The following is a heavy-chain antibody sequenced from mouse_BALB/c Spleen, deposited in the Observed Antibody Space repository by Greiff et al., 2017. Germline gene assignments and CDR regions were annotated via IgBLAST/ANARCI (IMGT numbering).Heavy chain of an antibody. CDR3: ARGMITTE. J-gene: IGHJ3*02. CDR2: INPSNGRT. V-gene: IGHV1S81*02. CDR1: GYTFTSYW. Sequence: VQLQQSGAELVKPGASVKLSCKASGYTFTSYWMHWVKQRPGQGLEWIGEINPSNGRTNYNEKFKSKATLTVDKSSSTAYMQLSSLTSEDSAVYYCARGMITTEWGQGTLVTVSA. D-gene: IGHD2-4*01.